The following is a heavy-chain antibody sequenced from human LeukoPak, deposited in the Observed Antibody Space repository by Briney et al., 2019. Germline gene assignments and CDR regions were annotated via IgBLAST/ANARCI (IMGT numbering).Heavy chain of an antibody. Sequence: PSETLSLTCAVYGGSFSGYYWSWIRQPPGKGLEWIGEINHSGSTNYNPSLKSRVTISVDTSKNQFSLKLSSVTAADTAVYYCAGGVLWFGETDPSDYWGQGTLVTVSS. V-gene: IGHV4-34*01. CDR2: INHSGST. J-gene: IGHJ4*02. CDR1: GGSFSGYY. CDR3: AGGVLWFGETDPSDY. D-gene: IGHD3-10*01.